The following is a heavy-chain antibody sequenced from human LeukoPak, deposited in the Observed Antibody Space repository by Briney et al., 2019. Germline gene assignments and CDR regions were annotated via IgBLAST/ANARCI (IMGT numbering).Heavy chain of an antibody. J-gene: IGHJ4*02. CDR1: GFTFSSYA. D-gene: IGHD6-19*01. Sequence: GSLRLSCAASGFTFSSYAMSWVRQAPGKGLEWIGEINHSGSTNYNPSLKSRVTISVDTSKNQFSLKLSSVTAADTAVYYCARRQWLKIDYWGQGTLVTVSS. CDR3: ARRQWLKIDY. V-gene: IGHV4-34*01. CDR2: INHSGST.